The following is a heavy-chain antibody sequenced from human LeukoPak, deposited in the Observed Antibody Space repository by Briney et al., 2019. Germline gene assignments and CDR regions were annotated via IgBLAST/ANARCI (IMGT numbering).Heavy chain of an antibody. CDR2: IFPSGGEI. CDR1: GFTFSTFA. V-gene: IGHV3-23*01. CDR3: ATYRQVLLPFES. D-gene: IGHD2-8*02. J-gene: IGHJ4*02. Sequence: LSGGSLRLSCAASGFTFSTFAMIWVRQPPWKGLEWVSSIFPSGGEIHYADSVRGRFTISRDNSKSTLSLQMNSLRAEDTAIYYCATYRQVLLPFESWGQGTLVTVSS.